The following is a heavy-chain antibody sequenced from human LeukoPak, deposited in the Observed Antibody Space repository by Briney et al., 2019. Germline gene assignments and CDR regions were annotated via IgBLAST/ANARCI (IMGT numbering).Heavy chain of an antibody. CDR2: ITSRSNII. CDR3: ARDRQYAFDI. Sequence: GGSLRLSCAASGFTFSTYSMNWVRQAPGKGLEWISYITSRSNIISCADSVKGRFTISRDNAKNSLYLQMNSLRDEDTAVYYCARDRQYAFDIWGQGTMVTVSS. D-gene: IGHD5-24*01. CDR1: GFTFSTYS. J-gene: IGHJ3*02. V-gene: IGHV3-48*02.